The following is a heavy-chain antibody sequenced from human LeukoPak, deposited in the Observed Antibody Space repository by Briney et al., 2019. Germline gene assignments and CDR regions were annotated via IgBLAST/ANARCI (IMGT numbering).Heavy chain of an antibody. CDR2: IHHSGST. CDR3: ASYGSGSYRFDP. Sequence: PSETLSLTCTVSGGSISSGNYYWSWIRQHPGKGLGWIGYIHHSGSTYYNPSLKSRVIISVDTSKNQFSLKLNSVTAADTAVYYCASYGSGSYRFDPWGQGTLVTVSS. CDR1: GGSISSGNYY. D-gene: IGHD3-10*01. V-gene: IGHV4-31*03. J-gene: IGHJ5*02.